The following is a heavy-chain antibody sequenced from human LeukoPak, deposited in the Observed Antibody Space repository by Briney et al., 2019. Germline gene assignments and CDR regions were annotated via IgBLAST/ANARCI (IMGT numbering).Heavy chain of an antibody. CDR1: GGSISSYY. Sequence: SETLSLTCTVSGGSISSYYWSWIRQPPGKGLEWIGSMYYTGSTYDNPSLKSRVTISVDTSKNQFSLKLSSVTAADTAVYYCARPERIWGQGTLVTVSS. CDR2: MYYTGST. CDR3: ARPERI. D-gene: IGHD2-15*01. J-gene: IGHJ4*02. V-gene: IGHV4-59*05.